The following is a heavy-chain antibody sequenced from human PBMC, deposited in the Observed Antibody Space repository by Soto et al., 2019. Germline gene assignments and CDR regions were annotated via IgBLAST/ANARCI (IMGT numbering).Heavy chain of an antibody. CDR1: GYTFTSYG. Sequence: QVPLVQSGAEVKQPGASVKVSCETSGYTFTSYGISWVRQAPGQGLEWMGWISGFNGNTNYAQKFRGRVTLTTDTSTNTAYMELRSLRSDDTAVYYCARDVRVTGPFTPDAIYYWYSNLWGRGTLVTVSS. CDR3: ARDVRVTGPFTPDAIYYWYSNL. D-gene: IGHD7-27*01. CDR2: ISGFNGNT. V-gene: IGHV1-18*04. J-gene: IGHJ2*01.